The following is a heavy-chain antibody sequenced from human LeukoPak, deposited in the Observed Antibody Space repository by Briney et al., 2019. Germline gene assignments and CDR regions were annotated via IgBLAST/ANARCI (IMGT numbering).Heavy chain of an antibody. Sequence: PSETLSLTXTVSGGSITSSNYYWGWIRQPPGKGLEWIGRFYYSGSTNYNPSLKSRVTISVDTSKNQFSLKLSSVTAADTAVYYCVYYYGSGSVEYWGQGTLVTVSS. V-gene: IGHV4-39*01. CDR2: FYYSGST. CDR3: VYYYGSGSVEY. D-gene: IGHD3-10*01. CDR1: GGSITSSNYY. J-gene: IGHJ4*02.